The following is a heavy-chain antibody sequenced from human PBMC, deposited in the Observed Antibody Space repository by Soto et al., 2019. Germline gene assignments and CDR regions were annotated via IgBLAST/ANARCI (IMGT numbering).Heavy chain of an antibody. Sequence: ASVKVSCKASGYTFTGYYMHWVRQAPGQGLEWMGWINPNSGDTNYEQKFQGRVTMTRDTSISTAYMELSRLRFDDTAVYYCARLGARPHSPFDYWGQGTLVTVSS. J-gene: IGHJ4*02. CDR3: ARLGARPHSPFDY. CDR1: GYTFTGYY. CDR2: INPNSGDT. D-gene: IGHD6-6*01. V-gene: IGHV1-2*02.